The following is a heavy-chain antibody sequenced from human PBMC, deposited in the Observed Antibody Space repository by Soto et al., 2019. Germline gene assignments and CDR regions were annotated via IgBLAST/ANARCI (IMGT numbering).Heavy chain of an antibody. CDR1: GFTFSNFG. J-gene: IGHJ2*01. CDR3: ARLNTSWYFDL. Sequence: QVQLVESGGGVVQPGRSLRLSCAASGFTFSNFGMHWVRQAPGKGLEWVAVIWYDGSNEYYPDSVKGRFTISRDNSKNTLYLQMNSLRAEDTAVYYCARLNTSWYFDLWGRGTLVTVSS. D-gene: IGHD3-3*01. CDR2: IWYDGSNE. V-gene: IGHV3-33*01.